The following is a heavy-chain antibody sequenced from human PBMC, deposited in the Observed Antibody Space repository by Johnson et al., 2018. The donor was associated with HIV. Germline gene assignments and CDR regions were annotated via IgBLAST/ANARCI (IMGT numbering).Heavy chain of an antibody. J-gene: IGHJ3*02. CDR3: ARDDDAFDI. V-gene: IGHV3-NL1*01. CDR1: GFTFSNYG. Sequence: QEHLVESGGGVVQPGGSLRLSCAASGFTFSNYGMHWVRQAPGEGLEWVSGINWNGTNKGYADSVKGRFTISRDNSKNTLYIQMNSLRAEDTAVYYCARDDDAFDIWGQGTMVTVSS. CDR2: INWNGTNK.